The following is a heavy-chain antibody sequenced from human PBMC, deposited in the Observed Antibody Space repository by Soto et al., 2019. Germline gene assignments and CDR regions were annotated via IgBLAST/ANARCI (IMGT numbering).Heavy chain of an antibody. CDR2: IIPIFGTA. CDR1: GGTFSSYA. J-gene: IGHJ4*02. CDR3: SYGDYVRPSGYFDY. D-gene: IGHD4-17*01. V-gene: IGHV1-69*12. Sequence: QVQLVQSGAEVKKPGSSVKVSCKASGGTFSSYAISWVRQAPGQGLEWMGGIIPIFGTANYAQKFQGRVTITADESTNPAYMELSSLRSEDTAVYYCSYGDYVRPSGYFDYWGQGTLVTVSS.